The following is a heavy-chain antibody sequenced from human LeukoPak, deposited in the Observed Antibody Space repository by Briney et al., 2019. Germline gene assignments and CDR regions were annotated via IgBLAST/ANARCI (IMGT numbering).Heavy chain of an antibody. Sequence: SVKVSCKASGGTSSSYAISWVRQAPGQGLEWMGGIIPIFGTANYAQKFQGRVTITADESTSTAYMELSSLRSEDTAVYYCARVHVWGSYRYSLDYWGQGTLVTVSS. V-gene: IGHV1-69*01. CDR1: GGTSSSYA. D-gene: IGHD3-16*02. CDR2: IIPIFGTA. J-gene: IGHJ4*02. CDR3: ARVHVWGSYRYSLDY.